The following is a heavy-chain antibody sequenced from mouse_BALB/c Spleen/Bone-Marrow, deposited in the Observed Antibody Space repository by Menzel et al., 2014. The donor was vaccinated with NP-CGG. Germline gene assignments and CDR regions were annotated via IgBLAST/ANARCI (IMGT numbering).Heavy chain of an antibody. J-gene: IGHJ2*01. Sequence: EVKVVESGGGLVQPGGSRKLSCAASGFTFSGFGMHWVRQAPEKGLEWVAYISSGSSTIFYADTVKGRFTISRDNPKNTLFLQMTRLRSEHTAIYYCTRGGNWEDFDYWGQGTTLTVSS. CDR2: ISSGSSTI. CDR3: TRGGNWEDFDY. CDR1: GFTFSGFG. D-gene: IGHD4-1*01. V-gene: IGHV5-17*02.